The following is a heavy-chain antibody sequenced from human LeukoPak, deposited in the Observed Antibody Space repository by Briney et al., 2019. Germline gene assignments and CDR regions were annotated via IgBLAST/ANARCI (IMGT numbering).Heavy chain of an antibody. CDR2: IYYSGST. CDR3: ARRRSGWPNWFDP. J-gene: IGHJ5*02. CDR1: GGSFSGYH. V-gene: IGHV4-34*01. Sequence: SETLSLTCAVYGGSFSGYHWSWIRQPPGKGLEWIGSIYYSGSTYYNPSLKSRVTISVDTSKNQFSLKLSSVTAADTAVYYCARRRSGWPNWFDPWGQGTLVTVSS. D-gene: IGHD6-19*01.